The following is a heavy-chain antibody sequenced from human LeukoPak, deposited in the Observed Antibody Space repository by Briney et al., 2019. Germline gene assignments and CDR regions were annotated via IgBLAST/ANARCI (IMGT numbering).Heavy chain of an antibody. Sequence: ASVKVSCKASGGTFSSYAISWVRQAPGQGLEWMGGILPIFGTANYAQKFQGRVTITADESTSTAYMELSSLRSEDTAVYYCARDGNQDYYDSSGYWGYWGQGTLVTVSS. D-gene: IGHD3-22*01. CDR2: ILPIFGTA. V-gene: IGHV1-69*13. CDR1: GGTFSSYA. CDR3: ARDGNQDYYDSSGYWGY. J-gene: IGHJ4*02.